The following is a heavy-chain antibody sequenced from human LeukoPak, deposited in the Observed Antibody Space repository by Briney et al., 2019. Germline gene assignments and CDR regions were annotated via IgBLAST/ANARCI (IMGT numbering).Heavy chain of an antibody. CDR2: IYYSGST. J-gene: IGHJ5*02. D-gene: IGHD4-11*01. V-gene: IGHV4-39*01. CDR3: ARRVAVGNYFDP. Sequence: SETLSLTCTVSGGSISNNNYYWAWIRQPPGKGLEWIGSIYYSGSTYYNPSLKSRVTISLNTAKNQFSLRLRSVTAADTAVYYCARRVAVGNYFDPWGQGTLVTVSS. CDR1: GGSISNNNYY.